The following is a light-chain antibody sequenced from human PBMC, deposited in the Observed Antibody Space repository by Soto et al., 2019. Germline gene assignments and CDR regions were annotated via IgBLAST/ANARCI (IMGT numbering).Light chain of an antibody. V-gene: IGLV2-14*03. J-gene: IGLJ2*01. CDR1: SSDVGGYDY. Sequence: QSALTQPASVSGSPGQSITISCTGTSSDVGGYDYVSWYQHHPGKAPKLMIYDVGNRPSGVSNRFSGSKSANTASLTISELQAADEADYYCSSYTTSSSAVFGGGTKVTVL. CDR2: DVG. CDR3: SSYTTSSSAV.